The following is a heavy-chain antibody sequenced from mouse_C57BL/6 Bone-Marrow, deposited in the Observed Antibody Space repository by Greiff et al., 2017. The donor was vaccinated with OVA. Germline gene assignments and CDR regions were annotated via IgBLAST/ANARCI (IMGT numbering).Heavy chain of an antibody. J-gene: IGHJ2*01. CDR3: ARTGYGSSYDYGP. D-gene: IGHD1-1*01. Sequence: VQLQQSGAELVRPGTSVKVSCKASGYAFTNYLIEWVKQRPGQGLEWIGVINPGSGGTNYNEKFEGKATLTADKSSSTAYMQLSSLTSEDSAVYFCARTGYGSSYDYGPWGQGTTLTVSS. V-gene: IGHV1-54*01. CDR1: GYAFTNYL. CDR2: INPGSGGT.